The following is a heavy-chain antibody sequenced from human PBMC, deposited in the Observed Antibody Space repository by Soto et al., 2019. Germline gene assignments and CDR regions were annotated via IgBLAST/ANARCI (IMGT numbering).Heavy chain of an antibody. D-gene: IGHD1-26*01. V-gene: IGHV1-3*01. CDR2: INAGNGNT. CDR3: ARGPWGELPLYYFDY. J-gene: IGHJ4*02. Sequence: QVQLVQSGAEVKKPGASVKVSCKASGYTFTSYAMHWVRQAPGQRLEWMGWINAGNGNTKYSQKFQGRVTITRDTSASTAYMELSSLRSEDTAVYYCARGPWGELPLYYFDYWGQGTLVTVSS. CDR1: GYTFTSYA.